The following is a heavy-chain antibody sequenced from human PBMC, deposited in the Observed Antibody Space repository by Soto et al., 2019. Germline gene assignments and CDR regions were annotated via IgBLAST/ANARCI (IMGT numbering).Heavy chain of an antibody. CDR2: ISNSGST. Sequence: SETLSLTCPFSGFSISNYYWSWIRQPPGKGLAWIGYISNSGSTKYNPSLKSRVTISVDTSKKQFSLKLNSVTAADTAVFYCARTFWSGSRLDYYYMDVWGKGTTVTVSS. CDR3: ARTFWSGSRLDYYYMDV. CDR1: GFSISNYY. D-gene: IGHD3-3*01. V-gene: IGHV4-59*08. J-gene: IGHJ6*03.